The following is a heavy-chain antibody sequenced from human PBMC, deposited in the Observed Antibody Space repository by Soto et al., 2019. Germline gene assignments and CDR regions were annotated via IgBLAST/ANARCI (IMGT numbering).Heavy chain of an antibody. D-gene: IGHD4-4*01. CDR3: ARTYSNYDLDY. CDR2: IDWDGDK. V-gene: IGHV2-70*04. CDR1: GFSLSTSGMR. Sequence: SGPTLVNPTQTLTLTCTFSGFSLSTSGMRVSWIRQPPGKALEWLARIDWDGDKFYSTSLKTRLTISKDTSKNQVVLTMTNMALVYRATYYCARTYSNYDLDYRGQGTLVTVSS. J-gene: IGHJ4*01.